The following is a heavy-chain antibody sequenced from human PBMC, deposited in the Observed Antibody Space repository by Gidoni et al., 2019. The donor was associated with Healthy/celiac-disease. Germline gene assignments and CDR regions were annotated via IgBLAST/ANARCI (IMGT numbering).Heavy chain of an antibody. CDR2: VDPEDGET. CDR1: GYTFTDYY. CDR3: ATSPLSSGYANWFDP. D-gene: IGHD3-22*01. Sequence: EVQLVQSGAELKKPGATVNISCKVSGYTFTDYYMHWLQQAPGNGLEWMGLVDPEDGETIYAEKFQGRVTITADTSTDTAYMELSSLRSEDTAVYYCATSPLSSGYANWFDPWGQGTLVTVSS. J-gene: IGHJ5*02. V-gene: IGHV1-69-2*01.